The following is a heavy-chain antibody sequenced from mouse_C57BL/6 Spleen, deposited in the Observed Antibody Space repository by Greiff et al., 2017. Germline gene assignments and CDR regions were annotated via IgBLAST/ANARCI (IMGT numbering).Heavy chain of an antibody. CDR1: GYSFTSSY. V-gene: IGHV1-66*01. Sequence: QVRLQQSGPELVKPGASVKISCTASGYSFTSSYIHWVKQRPGQGLEWIGWIYPGSGNTKYNEKFKGKATLTADTSSRTAYMQLSSLTSEDSAVYDCAGDYYGGRAWFAYWGQGTPLTVSS. CDR3: AGDYYGGRAWFAY. J-gene: IGHJ3*01. D-gene: IGHD1-1*01. CDR2: IYPGSGNT.